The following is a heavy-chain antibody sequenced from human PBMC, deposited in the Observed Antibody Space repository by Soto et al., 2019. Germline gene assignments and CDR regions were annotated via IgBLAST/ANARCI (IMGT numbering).Heavy chain of an antibody. CDR2: IWYDGSNK. J-gene: IGHJ4*02. CDR1: GFTFSSYG. V-gene: IGHV3-33*01. CDR3: GRDGYCSGGSCYSVPVFDY. Sequence: QVQLVESGGGVVQPGRSLRLSCAASGFTFSSYGMHWVRQAPGKGLEWVAVIWYDGSNKYYADSVKGRFTISRDNSKKPRYLQMNSMRAEDTAVYYCGRDGYCSGGSCYSVPVFDYWGQGTLVTVSS. D-gene: IGHD2-15*01.